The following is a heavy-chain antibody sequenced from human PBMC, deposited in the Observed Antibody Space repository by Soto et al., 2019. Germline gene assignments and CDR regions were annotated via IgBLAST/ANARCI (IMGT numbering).Heavy chain of an antibody. CDR2: IYYSGST. CDR3: AREFPADYGGNSGPLLRYYGMDV. Sequence: SETLSLTCTVSGGSISSGGYYWSWIRQHPGKGLEWIGYIYYSGSTYYNPSLKSRVTISVDTSKNQFSLKLSSVTAADTAVYYCAREFPADYGGNSGPLLRYYGMDVWGQGTTVTVSS. V-gene: IGHV4-31*03. CDR1: GGSISSGGYY. J-gene: IGHJ6*02. D-gene: IGHD4-17*01.